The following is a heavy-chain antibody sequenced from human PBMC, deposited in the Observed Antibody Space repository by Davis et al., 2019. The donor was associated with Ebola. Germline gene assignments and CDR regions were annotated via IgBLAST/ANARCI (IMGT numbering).Heavy chain of an antibody. V-gene: IGHV4-34*01. D-gene: IGHD6-6*01. Sequence: PSETLSLTCAVYGGSFSGYSWSWIRQPPGKGLEWIGEINHSGSTNYNPSLKSRVTISLDTSKNQFSLKLKSVTAADTAVYFCARGPAARQLGYFNYWGQGTLVTVSS. CDR3: ARGPAARQLGYFNY. J-gene: IGHJ4*02. CDR1: GGSFSGYS. CDR2: INHSGST.